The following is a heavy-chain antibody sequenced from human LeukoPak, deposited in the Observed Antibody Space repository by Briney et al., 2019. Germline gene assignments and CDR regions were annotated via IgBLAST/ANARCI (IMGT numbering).Heavy chain of an antibody. V-gene: IGHV1-8*01. J-gene: IGHJ5*02. CDR1: GYTFTSYD. D-gene: IGHD3-10*01. CDR3: ARRYYYGSGGYYSWFDP. Sequence: ASVKVSCKASGYTFTSYDINWVRQATGQGLEWMGWMNPNSGNTGYAQKFQGRVTMTRNTSISTAYMELSSLRSEDTAVYYCARRYYYGSGGYYSWFDPWGQGTLVAVSS. CDR2: MNPNSGNT.